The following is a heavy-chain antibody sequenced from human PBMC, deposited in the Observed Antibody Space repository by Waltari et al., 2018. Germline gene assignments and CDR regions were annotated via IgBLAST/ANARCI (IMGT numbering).Heavy chain of an antibody. CDR1: GFSLSTSGVG. J-gene: IGHJ3*02. D-gene: IGHD3-22*01. CDR2: IYWNDDK. CDR3: AHSPGGYYYDSSGYAHAFDI. V-gene: IGHV2-5*01. Sequence: QITLKESGPTLVKPTQTLTLTCTFSGFSLSTSGVGVGWIRQPPGKALEWLALIYWNDDKRYSPSLKSRLTITKDTSKNQVVLTMTNMDPLDTATYYCAHSPGGYYYDSSGYAHAFDIWGQGTMVTVSS.